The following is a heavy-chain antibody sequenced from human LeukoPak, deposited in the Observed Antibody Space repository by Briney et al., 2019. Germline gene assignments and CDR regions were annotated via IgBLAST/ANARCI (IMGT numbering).Heavy chain of an antibody. J-gene: IGHJ4*02. V-gene: IGHV4-39*01. Sequence: SETLSLTCPVSGGSISSSSYYWGWIRQPPGKGLEWIGSIYYSGSTYYNPSLKSRVTISVDTSKNQFSLKLSSVTAADTAVYYCARHSSGWYGDYWGQGTLVTVSS. CDR3: ARHSSGWYGDY. CDR1: GGSISSSSYY. CDR2: IYYSGST. D-gene: IGHD6-19*01.